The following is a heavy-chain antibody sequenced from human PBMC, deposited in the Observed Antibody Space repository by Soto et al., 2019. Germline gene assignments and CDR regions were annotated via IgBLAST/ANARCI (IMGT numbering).Heavy chain of an antibody. V-gene: IGHV4-59*01. CDR1: GGSISSYY. J-gene: IGHJ6*02. CDR3: ARGCGWLMPGMDV. CDR2: IYYSGST. Sequence: SETLSLTCTVSGGSISSYYWSWIRQPPGKGLEWIGYIYYSGSTNYNPSLKSRVTISVDTSKNQFSLKLSSVTAADTAVYYCARGCGWLMPGMDVWGQGTTVTVSS. D-gene: IGHD5-12*01.